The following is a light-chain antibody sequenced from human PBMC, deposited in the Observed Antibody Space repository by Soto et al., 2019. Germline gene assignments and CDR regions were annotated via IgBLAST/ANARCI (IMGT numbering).Light chain of an antibody. V-gene: IGKV3-20*01. J-gene: IGKJ2*01. CDR1: QSVSSSY. CDR3: QQYASSPTYT. Sequence: EIVLTQSPGTLSLSPGERATLSCRASQSVSSSYLAWYQQKPGQAPRLLIYGASSRATGIPDRFSGSGSGTDFTLTISRLEPEDFAAYYCQQYASSPTYTFGQGTKLQIK. CDR2: GAS.